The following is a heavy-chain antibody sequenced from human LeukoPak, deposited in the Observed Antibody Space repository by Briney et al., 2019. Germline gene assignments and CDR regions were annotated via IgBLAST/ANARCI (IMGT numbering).Heavy chain of an antibody. Sequence: ASVKVSCTASGGTFSSYAISWVRQAPGQGLEWMGGIIPIFGTANYAQKFQGRVTITADESTSTAYMELSSLRSEDTAVYYCARDTGYSSGWYLDYWGQGTLVTVSS. D-gene: IGHD6-19*01. V-gene: IGHV1-69*13. CDR1: GGTFSSYA. CDR2: IIPIFGTA. CDR3: ARDTGYSSGWYLDY. J-gene: IGHJ4*02.